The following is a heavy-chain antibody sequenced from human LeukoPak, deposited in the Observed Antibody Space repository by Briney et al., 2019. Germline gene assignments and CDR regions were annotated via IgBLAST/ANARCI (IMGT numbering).Heavy chain of an antibody. Sequence: ASVKVSCKASGYTFTGYYIHWVRQAPGQGLEWMGWINPHSGGTNYAQKFQGRVTITADESTSTAYMELSSLRSEDTAVYYCARHPYYYDSSGYYRAFDIWGQGTMVTVSS. CDR2: INPHSGGT. CDR1: GYTFTGYY. CDR3: ARHPYYYDSSGYYRAFDI. D-gene: IGHD3-22*01. V-gene: IGHV1-2*02. J-gene: IGHJ3*02.